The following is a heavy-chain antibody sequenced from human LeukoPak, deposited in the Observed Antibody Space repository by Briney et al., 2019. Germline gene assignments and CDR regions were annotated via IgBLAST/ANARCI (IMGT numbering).Heavy chain of an antibody. CDR1: VYTFTSYY. CDR2: INPSGGST. D-gene: IGHD3-10*01. Sequence: ASVKVSCKASVYTFTSYYMHWVRQAPGQGLEWVGIINPSGGSTNYAQKLQDRVTMTRDTSTSTVYMELSSLRSEDTAVYYCARDPRYGSGQTWFDPWGQGTLVSVPS. J-gene: IGHJ5*02. V-gene: IGHV1-46*01. CDR3: ARDPRYGSGQTWFDP.